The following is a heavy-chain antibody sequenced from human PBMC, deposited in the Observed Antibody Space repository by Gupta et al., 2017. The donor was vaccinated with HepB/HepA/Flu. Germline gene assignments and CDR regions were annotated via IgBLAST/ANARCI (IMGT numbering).Heavy chain of an antibody. CDR3: ARPLLAAAGTVSGMDV. J-gene: IGHJ6*02. CDR2: ISSSGSTI. D-gene: IGHD6-13*01. CDR1: GFTFSDYY. Sequence: QVQLVESGGGLVKPGGSLRLSCAASGFTFSDYYMSWIRPAPGKGLEWVSYISSSGSTIYYADSVKGRFTSSRDNAKNSLYLQMNSLRAEDTAVYYCARPLLAAAGTVSGMDVWGLGTTVTVSS. V-gene: IGHV3-11*01.